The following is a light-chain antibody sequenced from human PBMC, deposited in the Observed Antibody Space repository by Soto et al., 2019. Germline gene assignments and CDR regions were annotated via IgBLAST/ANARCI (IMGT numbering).Light chain of an antibody. CDR1: QGIRND. CDR3: LQHNSYPWT. V-gene: IGKV1-17*01. J-gene: IGKJ1*01. Sequence: DIQMTQSPSSLSASVGDRVTITCRASQGIRNDLVWYQQKPGKAPKRLTYAASSLQSRVPSRFSDSGSGTEFTLTIGSLQPEDFATYYCLQHNSYPWTFDQGTKVEVK. CDR2: AAS.